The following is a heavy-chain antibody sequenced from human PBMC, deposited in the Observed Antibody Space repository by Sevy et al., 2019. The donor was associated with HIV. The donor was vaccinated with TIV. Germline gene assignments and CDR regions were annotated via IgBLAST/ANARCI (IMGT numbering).Heavy chain of an antibody. V-gene: IGHV3-7*01. J-gene: IGHJ4*02. Sequence: GGCLRLSCAASGFTFSKYWMSWVRQAPGKGLEWVANINQDGSEKYYVDSVKGRFTISRDNGKNSLYLQMNSLRAEDTAVYYCERETVRSHFDYWGQGTLVTVSS. CDR1: GFTFSKYW. CDR3: ERETVRSHFDY. CDR2: INQDGSEK. D-gene: IGHD3-10*01.